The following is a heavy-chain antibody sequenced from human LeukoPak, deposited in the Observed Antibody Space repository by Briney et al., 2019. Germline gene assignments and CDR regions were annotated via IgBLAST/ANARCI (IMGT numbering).Heavy chain of an antibody. J-gene: IGHJ4*02. V-gene: IGHV3-21*01. D-gene: IGHD1-26*01. CDR1: GFTFSSYS. Sequence: KPGGSLRLSCAASGFTFSSYSMNWVRQAPGKGLEWVSSISSSSSYIYYADSVKGRFTISRDNAKNSLYLQMNSLRAEDTAVYYCARGIVGATTLAYWGQGTLVTVSS. CDR2: ISSSSSYI. CDR3: ARGIVGATTLAY.